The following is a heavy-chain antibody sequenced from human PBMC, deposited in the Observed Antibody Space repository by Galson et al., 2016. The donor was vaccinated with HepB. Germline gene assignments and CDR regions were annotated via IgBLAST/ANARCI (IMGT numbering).Heavy chain of an antibody. CDR2: IYYSGST. D-gene: IGHD3-22*01. CDR3: ARDIRGSSGPFDY. J-gene: IGHJ4*02. Sequence: LSLTCTVSGVSIRTVGYYWSWIRQHPEKGLEWLGYIYYSGSTYYNPSLKTRLTISLDASKNQLSLRLTSVTAADTAVYFCARDIRGSSGPFDYWGQGSLVSVSS. V-gene: IGHV4-31*03. CDR1: GVSIRTVGYY.